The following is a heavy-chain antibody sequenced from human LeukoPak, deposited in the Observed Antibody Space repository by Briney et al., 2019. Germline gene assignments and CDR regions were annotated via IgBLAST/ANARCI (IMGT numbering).Heavy chain of an antibody. CDR1: GYTFTSYD. V-gene: IGHV1-8*01. D-gene: IGHD5-18*01. CDR2: MNPNSGNT. J-gene: IGHJ4*02. Sequence: ASVKVSCKASGYTFTSYDINWVRQATGQGLEWMGWMNPNSGNTGYAQKFQGRVTMTRNTSISTAYMELSSLRSEDTAVHYCAREKDTAMVTFDYWGQGTPVTVSS. CDR3: AREKDTAMVTFDY.